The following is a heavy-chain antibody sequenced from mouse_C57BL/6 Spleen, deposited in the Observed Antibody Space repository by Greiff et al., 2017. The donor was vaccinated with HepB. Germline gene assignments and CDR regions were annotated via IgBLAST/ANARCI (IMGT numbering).Heavy chain of an antibody. CDR2: INPSSGYT. J-gene: IGHJ1*03. D-gene: IGHD1-1*01. CDR1: GYTFTSYW. CDR3: AMTTVADWYFDV. Sequence: VQLQQSGAELAKPGASVKLSCKASGYTFTSYWMHWVKQRPGQGLEWIGYINPSSGYTKYNQKFRDKATLTADKSSSPAYMQLSSLTYEDSAVYYCAMTTVADWYFDVWGKGTTVTVSS. V-gene: IGHV1-7*01.